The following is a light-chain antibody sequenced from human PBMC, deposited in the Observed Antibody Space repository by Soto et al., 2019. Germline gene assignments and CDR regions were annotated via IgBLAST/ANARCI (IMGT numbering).Light chain of an antibody. CDR3: SSYAGSNNYV. CDR1: SSDIGDSNS. CDR2: DVS. V-gene: IGLV2-8*01. Sequence: QSVLTQPPSASGSPGQSVTISCTGTSSDIGDSNSVSWYQQHPGKAPKLMIYDVSKRPSGVPDRFSGSKSGNTASLTVSGLQAEDEADYYCSSYAGSNNYVFGTGTKGHRP. J-gene: IGLJ1*01.